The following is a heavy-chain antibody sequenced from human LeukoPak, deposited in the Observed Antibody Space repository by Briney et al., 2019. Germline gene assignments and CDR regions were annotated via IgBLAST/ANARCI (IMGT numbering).Heavy chain of an antibody. Sequence: GGSLRLSCAASGFTFSSYAMHWVRQAPGKGLEWVAVISYDGSNKYYADSVRGRFTISRDNSKNTLYLQMNSPRAEDTAVYYCASFSMTTVTTSCYWGQGTLVTVSS. CDR3: ASFSMTTVTTSCY. D-gene: IGHD4-17*01. J-gene: IGHJ4*02. CDR1: GFTFSSYA. V-gene: IGHV3-30*04. CDR2: ISYDGSNK.